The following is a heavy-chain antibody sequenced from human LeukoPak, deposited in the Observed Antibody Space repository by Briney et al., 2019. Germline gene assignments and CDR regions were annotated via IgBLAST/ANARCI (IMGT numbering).Heavy chain of an antibody. J-gene: IGHJ5*02. CDR3: ARPLRVTMIRGAAFRASSDFDP. CDR1: GYTFSGYY. Sequence: ASVKVSCKASGYTFSGYYIHWVRQAPGQGLEWMGWINPNTGGTKYAQRFQDRVTMTRDTSISTAYMEVSRLRYDDTAVYYCARPLRVTMIRGAAFRASSDFDPWGQGILVTVSS. CDR2: INPNTGGT. V-gene: IGHV1-2*02. D-gene: IGHD3-10*01.